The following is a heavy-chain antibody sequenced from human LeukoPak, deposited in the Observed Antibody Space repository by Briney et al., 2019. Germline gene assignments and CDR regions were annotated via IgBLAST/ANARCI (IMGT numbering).Heavy chain of an antibody. J-gene: IGHJ4*02. V-gene: IGHV4-34*01. CDR2: INHSGST. D-gene: IGHD6-19*01. CDR1: GGSFSGYY. Sequence: PETLSLTCAVYGGSFSGYYWSWIRQPPGKGLEWIGEINHSGSTNYNPSLKSRVAMSVDVSKNQFSLKMNSVTAADTAVYFCASFSYGWYKMDHWGPGTMVTVSS. CDR3: ASFSYGWYKMDH.